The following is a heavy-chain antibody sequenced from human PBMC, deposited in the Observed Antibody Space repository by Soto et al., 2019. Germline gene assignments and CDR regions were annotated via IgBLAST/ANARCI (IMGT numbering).Heavy chain of an antibody. Sequence: GGSLRLSCAASGFTFSSYWMSWVRQAPGKGLEWVANIKQDGSEKYYVDSVKGRFTISRDNAKNSLYLQMNSLRAEDTAVYYCARHYTIFGVVIIYYFDYWGQGTLVTVSS. J-gene: IGHJ4*02. CDR3: ARHYTIFGVVIIYYFDY. V-gene: IGHV3-7*01. CDR1: GFTFSSYW. D-gene: IGHD3-3*01. CDR2: IKQDGSEK.